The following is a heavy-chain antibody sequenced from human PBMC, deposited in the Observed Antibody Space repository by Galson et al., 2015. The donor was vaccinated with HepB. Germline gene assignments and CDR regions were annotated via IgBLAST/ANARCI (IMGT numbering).Heavy chain of an antibody. J-gene: IGHJ6*02. CDR3: ARQRYSGYDPYYYHGIDV. V-gene: IGHV1-2*02. D-gene: IGHD5-12*01. Sequence: QSGAEVKKPGASVKVSCKASGYSFTGYYMHWVRQAPGQGIEWMGWINLDSGGTNYAQNFQGRVTLTRDTSFSTGYMELSRLRSDDTTVYYCARQRYSGYDPYYYHGIDVWGQGTTVIVSS. CDR1: GYSFTGYY. CDR2: INLDSGGT.